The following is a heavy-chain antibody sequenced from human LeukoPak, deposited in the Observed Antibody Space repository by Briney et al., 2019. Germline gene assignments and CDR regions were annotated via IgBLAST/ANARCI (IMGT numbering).Heavy chain of an antibody. V-gene: IGHV1-46*01. D-gene: IGHD4-17*01. J-gene: IGHJ6*02. CDR3: ASRGDYVDIGYGMDV. Sequence: NPSGGSTSYAQKFQGRVTITRDTSTSTVYMELSSLRSEDTAVYYCASRGDYVDIGYGMDVWGQGTTVTVSS. CDR2: NPSGGST.